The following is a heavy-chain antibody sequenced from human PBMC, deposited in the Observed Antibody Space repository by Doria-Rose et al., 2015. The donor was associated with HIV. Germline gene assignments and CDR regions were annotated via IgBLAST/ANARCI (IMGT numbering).Heavy chain of an antibody. CDR2: LFSDDER. CDR1: GVSLTSPGMG. D-gene: IGHD6-13*01. V-gene: IGHV2-26*01. Sequence: QITLEESGPVLVKPTETLTLTCTVSGVSLTSPGMGVSWIRQPPGKALEWLADLFSDDERSYKTSLKSRLSTSRGTSKSQVVLTMTDMDPVDTATYYCARIKSSRWYHKYYFDFWGQGTLVIVSA. CDR3: ARIKSSRWYHKYYFDF. J-gene: IGHJ4*02.